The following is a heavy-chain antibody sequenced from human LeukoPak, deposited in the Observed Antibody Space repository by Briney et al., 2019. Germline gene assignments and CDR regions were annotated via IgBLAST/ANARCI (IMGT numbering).Heavy chain of an antibody. Sequence: GGSLRLSCVVSGFPFRNYAMTWVRQAPGKGLEWVSVISGSGDSTHYAQSVRGRFTISRDNSKNTLYLQMNSLRAEDTAVYFCANDYGSGSYSRYWGQGTLVTVSS. CDR2: ISGSGDST. J-gene: IGHJ4*02. D-gene: IGHD3-10*01. CDR1: GFPFRNYA. CDR3: ANDYGSGSYSRY. V-gene: IGHV3-23*01.